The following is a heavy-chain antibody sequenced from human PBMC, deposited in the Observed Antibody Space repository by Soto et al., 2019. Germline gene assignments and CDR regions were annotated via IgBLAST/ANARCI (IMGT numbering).Heavy chain of an antibody. CDR2: IKSKINGGTI. CDR1: GFTFNTAW. Sequence: PGGSLRLSCAASGFTFNTAWMNWVRQTPGKGLEWVGRIKSKINGGTIDYAAPVKGRFTISRDDSKNTLYLEMNSLNTEDTAVYYCTANPPAWGAYAFDYWGQGLLVTV. J-gene: IGHJ4*02. D-gene: IGHD3-16*01. CDR3: TANPPAWGAYAFDY. V-gene: IGHV3-15*07.